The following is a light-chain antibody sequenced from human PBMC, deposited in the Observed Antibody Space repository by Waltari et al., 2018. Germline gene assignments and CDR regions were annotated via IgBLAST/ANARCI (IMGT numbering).Light chain of an antibody. CDR1: NRDVGSYDS. CDR3: SSYRSTSTLYV. J-gene: IGLJ1*01. CDR2: EVN. V-gene: IGLV2-14*01. Sequence: QSALTQPASVSGSPGQSITISCTGTNRDVGSYDSVSWYQQYPGKAPKLLIYEVNNRPSGVSMRFSGSKSGNTASLTISGLQADDEADYYCSSYRSTSTLYVVGTGTKVTVL.